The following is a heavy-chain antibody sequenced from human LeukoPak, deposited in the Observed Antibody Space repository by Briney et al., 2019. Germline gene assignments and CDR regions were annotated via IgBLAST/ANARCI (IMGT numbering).Heavy chain of an antibody. Sequence: SETLSLTCSVSGGSIIGYYWSWIRQPPGKGLEWIASIYYSGSTNYNPSLKSRVSVSLDTSKNQFSLKLSSVTAADTAVYFCARHRGSNLNRSFDFWGQGTLVTVSS. V-gene: IGHV4-59*08. D-gene: IGHD1-14*01. CDR1: GGSIIGYY. CDR3: ARHRGSNLNRSFDF. CDR2: IYYSGST. J-gene: IGHJ4*02.